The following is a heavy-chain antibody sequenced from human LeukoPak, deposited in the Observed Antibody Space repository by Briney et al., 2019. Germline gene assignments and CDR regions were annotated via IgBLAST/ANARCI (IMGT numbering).Heavy chain of an antibody. V-gene: IGHV4-39*07. Sequence: SETLSLTCTVSGGSISSSSYYWAWIRQPPGKGLEWIGNIFYSGSTYYNSSLKSRVTISVDTSKSQFSLKLSSVTAADTAVYFCARGSGSYYSGAFNIWGQGTMVTVSS. D-gene: IGHD1-26*01. J-gene: IGHJ3*02. CDR2: IFYSGST. CDR3: ARGSGSYYSGAFNI. CDR1: GGSISSSSYY.